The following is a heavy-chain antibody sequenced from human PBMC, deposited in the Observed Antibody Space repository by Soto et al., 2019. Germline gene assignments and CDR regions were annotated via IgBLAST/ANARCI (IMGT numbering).Heavy chain of an antibody. Sequence: QPPGKTLEWVGYIYDSGSTNYNPSIKSRVTISVDTSKNQFSLRLTSVTAADTALYYCATWEKQWQVTGDYYSGMEVLRHGTTV. V-gene: IGHV4-59*01. J-gene: IGHJ6*01. CDR3: ATWEKQWQVTGDYYSGMEV. CDR2: IYDSGST. D-gene: IGHD6-19*01.